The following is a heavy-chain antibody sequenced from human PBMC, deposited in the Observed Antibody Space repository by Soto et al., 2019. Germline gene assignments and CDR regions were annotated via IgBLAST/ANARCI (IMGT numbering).Heavy chain of an antibody. CDR1: GDSISSGYH. CDR2: IYHSGTT. V-gene: IGHV4-38-2*01. CDR3: ASSYYYDSSGYPDY. J-gene: IGHJ4*02. D-gene: IGHD3-22*01. Sequence: PSETLSLTCAVSGDSISSGYHWAWIRQPPGKGLEWVASIYHSGTTYYNPSLTSRVTISVDTSKNQFSLKLNSVTAADSAMYYCASSYYYDSSGYPDYWGQGTLVTVSS.